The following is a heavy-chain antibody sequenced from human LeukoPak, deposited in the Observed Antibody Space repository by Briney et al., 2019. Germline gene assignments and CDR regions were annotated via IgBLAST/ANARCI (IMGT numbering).Heavy chain of an antibody. J-gene: IGHJ4*02. CDR1: GFTFSSYS. CDR2: ISISGNTI. Sequence: GGSLRLSCAASGFTFSSYSMNWVRQAPGKGLEWVSYISISGNTIYYADSVKGRFNISRDNAKNSLYLQMNSLRAEDTAVYYCARRERGGRSAAGTSDYWGQGTLVTVSS. D-gene: IGHD6-13*01. V-gene: IGHV3-48*04. CDR3: ARRERGGRSAAGTSDY.